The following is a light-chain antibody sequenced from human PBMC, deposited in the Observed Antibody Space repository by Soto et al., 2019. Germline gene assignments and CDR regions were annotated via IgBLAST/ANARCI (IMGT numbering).Light chain of an antibody. J-gene: IGLJ2*01. CDR2: DVS. CDR1: SSDFGGYNY. Sequence: QSALTQPASVSGSPGQSITISCTGTSSDFGGYNYVSWYQQHPGKAPKLMIYDVSNRPSGVSNRFSGSKSGNTASLTISGLQAEDEADYYCSSYTSSSVVFGGGTKVTVL. V-gene: IGLV2-14*01. CDR3: SSYTSSSVV.